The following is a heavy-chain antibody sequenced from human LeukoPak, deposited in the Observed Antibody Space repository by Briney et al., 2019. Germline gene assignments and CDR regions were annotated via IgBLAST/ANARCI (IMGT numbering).Heavy chain of an antibody. V-gene: IGHV1-2*02. CDR3: ARAQYSGSYHAFDI. J-gene: IGHJ3*02. CDR2: INPNSGGT. Sequence: ASVEVSCKASGYTFTGYYMHWVRQAPGQGLEWMGWINPNSGGTNYAQKFQGRVTMTRDTSISTAYMELSRLRSDDTAVYYCARAQYSGSYHAFDIWGQGTMVTVSS. D-gene: IGHD1-26*01. CDR1: GYTFTGYY.